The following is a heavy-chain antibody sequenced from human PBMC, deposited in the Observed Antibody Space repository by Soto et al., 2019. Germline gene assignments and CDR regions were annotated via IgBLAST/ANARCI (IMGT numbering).Heavy chain of an antibody. Sequence: QTGGSLRLSCAASGFTFSSYWMSWVRQAPGKGLEWVANIKQDGSEKYYVDSVKGRFTISRDNAKNSLYLQMNSLRAEDTAVYYCARDGGSYYDFWSGYSNYYYYGMDVWGQGTTVTVSS. J-gene: IGHJ6*02. V-gene: IGHV3-7*01. D-gene: IGHD3-3*01. CDR1: GFTFSSYW. CDR3: ARDGGSYYDFWSGYSNYYYYGMDV. CDR2: IKQDGSEK.